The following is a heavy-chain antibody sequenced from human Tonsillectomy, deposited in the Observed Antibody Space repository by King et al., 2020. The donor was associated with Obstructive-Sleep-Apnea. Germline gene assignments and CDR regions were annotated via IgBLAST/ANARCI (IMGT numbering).Heavy chain of an antibody. V-gene: IGHV3-49*03. Sequence: QLVQSGGGLVQPGRSLRLSCSASGFTFGDYGMSWFRQAPGKGLEWVAFIRTKFYGGTTEYAASVKGRFTISRDDSKSIAYLQMNSLKTEEPAVYYCSRVMDDYVWGSYYYWGQGTLVTVSS. J-gene: IGHJ4*02. CDR3: SRVMDDYVWGSYYY. D-gene: IGHD3-16*01. CDR2: IRTKFYGGTT. CDR1: GFTFGDYG.